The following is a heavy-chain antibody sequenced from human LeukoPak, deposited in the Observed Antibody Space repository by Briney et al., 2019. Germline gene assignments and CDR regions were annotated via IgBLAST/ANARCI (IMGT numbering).Heavy chain of an antibody. CDR2: ISGGGST. J-gene: IGHJ4*02. CDR1: GFTFGSYA. Sequence: PGGSLRLSCAASGFTFGSYAMSWVRQAPGKGLEWVSEISGGGSTYYADSVKGRFTISRDNSKNTLYLQMNSPRAEDTAVYYCAKRSGTTGGSFDYWGQGTLVTVSS. D-gene: IGHD4-11*01. CDR3: AKRSGTTGGSFDY. V-gene: IGHV3-23*01.